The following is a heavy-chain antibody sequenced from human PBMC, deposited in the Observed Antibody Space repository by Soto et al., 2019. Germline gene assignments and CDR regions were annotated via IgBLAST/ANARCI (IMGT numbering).Heavy chain of an antibody. V-gene: IGHV3-53*01. Sequence: PWGSLRLSCAASGFTVSSNYIILVGHSPGKGLEWVSVIYSGGSTYYADSVKGRFTISRDNSKNTLYLQMNSLRAEDTAVYYCARLGITMVRVGAFDIWGQGTMVTVSS. CDR2: IYSGGST. D-gene: IGHD3-10*01. CDR3: ARLGITMVRVGAFDI. J-gene: IGHJ3*02. CDR1: GFTVSSNY.